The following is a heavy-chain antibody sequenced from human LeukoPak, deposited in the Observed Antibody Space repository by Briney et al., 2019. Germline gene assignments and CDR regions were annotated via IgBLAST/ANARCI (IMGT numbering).Heavy chain of an antibody. J-gene: IGHJ3*02. Sequence: GGSLRLSCAASGFTFSSYTMNWVRQAPGKGLEWVSYVSSSSSAIYYADSVKGRFTISRDNARDSLYLQMNSLRAEDTAVYYCARQGATIFGVVINAFDIWGQGTMVTVSS. CDR3: ARQGATIFGVVINAFDI. D-gene: IGHD3-3*01. V-gene: IGHV3-48*04. CDR2: VSSSSSAI. CDR1: GFTFSSYT.